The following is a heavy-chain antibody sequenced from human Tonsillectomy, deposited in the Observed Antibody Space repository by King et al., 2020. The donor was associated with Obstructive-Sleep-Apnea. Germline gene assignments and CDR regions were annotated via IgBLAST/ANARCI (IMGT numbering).Heavy chain of an antibody. CDR2: ISQDESYK. CDR3: ARDRANWYFDL. CDR1: GFTFSNYA. J-gene: IGHJ2*01. V-gene: IGHV3-30-3*01. Sequence: VQLVESGGGVVQPGRSLRLSCAASGFTFSNYAMHWVRQAPGKGLEGVAAISQDESYKNYADPVKGRFTIYTDNSNNTVYLQVDNLTTEDTALYYCARDRANWYFDLWGRGTLVTVSS.